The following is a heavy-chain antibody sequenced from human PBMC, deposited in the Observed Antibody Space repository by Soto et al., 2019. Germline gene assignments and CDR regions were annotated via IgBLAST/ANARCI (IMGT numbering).Heavy chain of an antibody. J-gene: IGHJ4*02. D-gene: IGHD6-6*01. CDR3: AKRGSSFFDS. V-gene: IGHV3-23*01. Sequence: EVQLLESGGGLVQPGGSLRLSCAASGFTFGTNAMNWVRQAPGKGLQWVSSINYSGSDTHYADSVKGRFTISRDNSEYTLHLQMNSLRAEDTAVYYCAKRGSSFFDSWGQGTLVTVSS. CDR2: INYSGSDT. CDR1: GFTFGTNA.